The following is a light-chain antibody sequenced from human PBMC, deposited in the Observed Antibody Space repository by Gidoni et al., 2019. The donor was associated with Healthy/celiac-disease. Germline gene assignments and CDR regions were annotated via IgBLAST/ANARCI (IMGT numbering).Light chain of an antibody. CDR1: QSVSSSY. CDR2: GAS. Sequence: LVVAQSAGTLALSPAERATLSCRASQSVSSSYLAWYQQKPGQAPRLLIYGASSRATGIPDRFSGSGSGTDFTLTISRLEPEDFAVYYCQQYGSSPLTFGGGTKVEIK. J-gene: IGKJ4*01. V-gene: IGKV3-20*01. CDR3: QQYGSSPLT.